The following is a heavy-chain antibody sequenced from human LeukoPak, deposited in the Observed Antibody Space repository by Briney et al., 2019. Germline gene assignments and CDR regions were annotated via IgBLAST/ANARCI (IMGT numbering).Heavy chain of an antibody. V-gene: IGHV4-4*07. CDR1: GGSISSYY. J-gene: IGHJ4*02. Sequence: EPSETLSLTCTVSGGSISSYYWSWIRQPAGKGLEWIGRIYTSGSTNYNPSLKSRVTISVDTSKNQFSLKLSSVTAADTAVYYCARHGAETYGDYLLDYWGQGTLVTVSS. D-gene: IGHD4-17*01. CDR3: ARHGAETYGDYLLDY. CDR2: IYTSGST.